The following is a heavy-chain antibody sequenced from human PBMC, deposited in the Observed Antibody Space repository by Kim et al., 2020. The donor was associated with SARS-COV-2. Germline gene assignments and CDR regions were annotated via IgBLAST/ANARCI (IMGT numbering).Heavy chain of an antibody. V-gene: IGHV3-30*04. CDR3: ARDFYYDDSSGLQSAGY. CDR2: ISDDGSNK. J-gene: IGHJ4*02. D-gene: IGHD3-22*01. CDR1: GFTFSSYA. Sequence: GGSLRLSCAASGFTFSSYAMHWVRQAPGKGLEWVAVISDDGSNKYYADSVKGRFTISRDNSKNTLYLQMNSLRAEDTAVYYCARDFYYDDSSGLQSAGYWGPGTLFTVSS.